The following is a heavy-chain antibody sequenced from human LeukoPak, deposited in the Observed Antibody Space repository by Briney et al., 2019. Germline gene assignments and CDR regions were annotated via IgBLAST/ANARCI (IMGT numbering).Heavy chain of an antibody. J-gene: IGHJ3*02. V-gene: IGHV4-4*07. D-gene: IGHD3-10*01. CDR3: ARDPFGSNAFDI. Sequence: SETLSLTCTVSGVSISSYYWSRVRQPAGKGLEWIGRVYTSGITNYNPSLKSRLTLSLDTSKNQFSLNLRSVTAADTAMYYCARDPFGSNAFDIWGQGTVVAVSS. CDR2: VYTSGIT. CDR1: GVSISSYY.